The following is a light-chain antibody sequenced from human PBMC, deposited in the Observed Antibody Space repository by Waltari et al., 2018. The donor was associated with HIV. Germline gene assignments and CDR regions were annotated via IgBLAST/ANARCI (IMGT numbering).Light chain of an antibody. J-gene: IGLJ1*01. V-gene: IGLV2-14*01. CDR2: EVS. CDR3: SSYTSSSTLI. Sequence: QSALTQPASVSGSPAQSIPISCTGTSSDVGGSTYVSLYQQHPGKAPKLMIYEVSNRPSGVSNRFSGSKSGNTASLTISGLQAEDEADYYCSSYTSSSTLIFGTGTKVTVL. CDR1: SSDVGGSTY.